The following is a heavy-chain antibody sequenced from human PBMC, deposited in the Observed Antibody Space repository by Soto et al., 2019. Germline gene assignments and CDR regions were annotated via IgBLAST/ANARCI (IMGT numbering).Heavy chain of an antibody. CDR1: GFTFSSYS. CDR3: ARDTAEQLVGEGYFDY. Sequence: GGSLRLSCAASGFTFSSYSMNWVRQAPGKGLEWVSSISSSSSYIYYADSVKGRFTISRDNAKNSLYLQMNSLRAEDTAVYYCARDTAEQLVGEGYFDYWGQGTLVTVSS. V-gene: IGHV3-21*01. J-gene: IGHJ4*02. D-gene: IGHD6-6*01. CDR2: ISSSSSYI.